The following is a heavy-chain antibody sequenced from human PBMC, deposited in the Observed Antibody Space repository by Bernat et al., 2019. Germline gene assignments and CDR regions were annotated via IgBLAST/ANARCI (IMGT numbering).Heavy chain of an antibody. CDR3: ARDSTTTVTTAALDL. V-gene: IGHV3-33*01. CDR2: TRYDGSHQ. D-gene: IGHD4-17*01. CDR1: GFTFTSYG. Sequence: VQLLESGGGLVQPGGSLRLSCAASGFTFTSYGMHWVRQAPGKGLEWVAVTRYDGSHQYYADSVKGRFTISRDNSKNTLYLQMNSLRVEDTAVYYCARDSTTTVTTAALDLWGQGTLVTVSS. J-gene: IGHJ5*02.